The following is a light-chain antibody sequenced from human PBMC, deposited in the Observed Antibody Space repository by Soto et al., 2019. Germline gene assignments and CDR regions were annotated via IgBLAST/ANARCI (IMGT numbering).Light chain of an antibody. CDR3: QSYDRGLSASV. J-gene: IGLJ3*02. Sequence: QSVLTQPPSVSGAPGQRVTISCTGSSSNIGAGKYVHWYQQLPGRAPKLLIYGDTNRPSGVPDRFSASKSGTSASLVITGLQAEDEADYHCQSYDRGLSASVFGGGTKLTVL. CDR2: GDT. V-gene: IGLV1-40*01. CDR1: SSNIGAGKY.